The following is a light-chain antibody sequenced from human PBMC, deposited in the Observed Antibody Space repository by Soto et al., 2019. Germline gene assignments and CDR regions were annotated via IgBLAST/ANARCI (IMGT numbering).Light chain of an antibody. CDR1: SSNIGSET. J-gene: IGLJ3*02. Sequence: QSVLTQPPSASGTPGQRVTISCSGSSSNIGSETVNWYQQLPGTAPTLLIYSDNQRPSGVPDRFSGSKSGTSASLAISGLQSEDEADYYCAAWDDSLNGWVFGGGTQLTVL. CDR3: AAWDDSLNGWV. CDR2: SDN. V-gene: IGLV1-44*01.